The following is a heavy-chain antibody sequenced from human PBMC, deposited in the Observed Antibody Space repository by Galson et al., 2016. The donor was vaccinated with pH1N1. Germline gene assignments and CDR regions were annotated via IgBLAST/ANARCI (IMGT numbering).Heavy chain of an antibody. J-gene: IGHJ4*02. D-gene: IGHD2-15*01. CDR3: ARESYRCSGGSCYFDS. Sequence: SVKVSCKASGYTFSSYAINWVRQVPGQGLEWMGWIHTTTGDSSYGQGFTGRFVLSLDTSVTTAYLQISSLKTEDAAVYYCARESYRCSGGSCYFDSWGQGTLVTVSS. CDR2: IHTTTGDS. CDR1: GYTFSSYA. V-gene: IGHV7-4-1*02.